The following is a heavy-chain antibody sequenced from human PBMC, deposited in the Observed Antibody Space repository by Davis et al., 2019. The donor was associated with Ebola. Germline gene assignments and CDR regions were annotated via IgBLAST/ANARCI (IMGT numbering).Heavy chain of an antibody. V-gene: IGHV3-33*08. CDR2: IWYDGSNK. Sequence: GESLKISCAASGFTFSSYAMHWVRQAPGKGLEWVAVIWYDGSNKYYADSVKGRFTISRDNSKNTLYLQMNSLRAEDTAVYYCARESPSVRVGTPFDYWGQGTLVTVSS. CDR3: ARESPSVRVGTPFDY. D-gene: IGHD5-12*01. CDR1: GFTFSSYA. J-gene: IGHJ4*02.